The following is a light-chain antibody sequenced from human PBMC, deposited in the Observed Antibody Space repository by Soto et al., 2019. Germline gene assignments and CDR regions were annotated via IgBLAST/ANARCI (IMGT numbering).Light chain of an antibody. CDR3: QHYHGWPIT. V-gene: IGKV3-15*01. CDR1: QNVRSN. Sequence: EIVMTQSPATLSVSPGARAPLSCRASQNVRSNLAWYQQKPGQAPRLLIYGASTRATGIPARFSGSGSGTEFTLTISSLQSEDFAVYYCQHYHGWPITFGQGTRLEIK. CDR2: GAS. J-gene: IGKJ5*01.